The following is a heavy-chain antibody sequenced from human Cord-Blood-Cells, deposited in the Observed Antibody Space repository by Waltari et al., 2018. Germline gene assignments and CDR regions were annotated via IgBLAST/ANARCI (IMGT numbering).Heavy chain of an antibody. D-gene: IGHD6-6*01. CDR1: GFPFSSYW. V-gene: IGHV3-7*01. Sequence: EVQLVESGGGLVQPGGSLRLSCAASGFPFSSYWLSWVRQAPGKGRGWVANIKKEGSEKFYVDSGKGRFTIARDNAKNALYLQMNSLRAEDTAGYYCARGRGSSSYWGQGTLVTVSS. CDR3: ARGRGSSSY. CDR2: IKKEGSEK. J-gene: IGHJ4*02.